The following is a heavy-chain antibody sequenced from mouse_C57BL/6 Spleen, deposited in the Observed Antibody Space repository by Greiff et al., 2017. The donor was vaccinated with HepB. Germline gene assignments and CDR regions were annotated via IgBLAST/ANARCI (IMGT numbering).Heavy chain of an antibody. V-gene: IGHV1-4*01. CDR1: GYTFTSYT. CDR2: INPSSGYT. Sequence: LVESGAELARPGASVKMSCKASGYTFTSYTMHWVKQRPGQGLEWIGYINPSSGYTKYNQKFKDKATLTADKSSSTAYMQLSSLTSEDSAVYYCAIRGGNYDLFLMDYWGQGTSVTVSS. D-gene: IGHD2-1*01. CDR3: AIRGGNYDLFLMDY. J-gene: IGHJ4*01.